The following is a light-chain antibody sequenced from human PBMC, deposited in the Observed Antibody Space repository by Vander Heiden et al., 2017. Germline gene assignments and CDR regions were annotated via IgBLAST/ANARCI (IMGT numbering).Light chain of an antibody. J-gene: IGKJ3*01. CDR1: QGISSY. CDR3: QQLNSYPIT. Sequence: DIQLTQSPSFLSASVGDRVTITCRASQGISSYLAWYQQKPGKAPKLLIYAASTLQSGVPSRFSGSGSGTEFTLTISSLQPEDFATYYCQQLNSYPITFGPGTKVEIK. CDR2: AAS. V-gene: IGKV1-9*01.